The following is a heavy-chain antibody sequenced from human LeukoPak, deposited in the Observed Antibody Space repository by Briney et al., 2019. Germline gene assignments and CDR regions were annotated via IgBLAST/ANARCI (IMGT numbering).Heavy chain of an antibody. CDR2: INWNGGST. Sequence: PGGSLRLSCAASGFTFDVYGMSWVRQAPGKGLEWVSGINWNGGSTGYADSVKGRFTISRDNAKNSLYLQMNSLRAEDTALYYCARAISPTICSGGSCYSPDAFDIWGQGTMVTVSS. D-gene: IGHD2-15*01. CDR1: GFTFDVYG. CDR3: ARAISPTICSGGSCYSPDAFDI. J-gene: IGHJ3*02. V-gene: IGHV3-20*04.